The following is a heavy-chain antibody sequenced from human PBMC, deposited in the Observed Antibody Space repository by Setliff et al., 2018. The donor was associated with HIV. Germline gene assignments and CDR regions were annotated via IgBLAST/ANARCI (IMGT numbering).Heavy chain of an antibody. CDR2: IYPSGNT. CDR3: ARDMAVAVDV. V-gene: IGHV4-61*02. D-gene: IGHD6-19*01. Sequence: PSETLSLTCSVSGGSVSDGRSFWSWIRQPAGKRLEWIGRIYPSGNTDYNPSLKSRVTISVDTSKNQFSLRLTSVTAADTAMYYCARDMAVAVDVWGKGTTVTVSS. J-gene: IGHJ6*04. CDR1: GGSVSDGRSF.